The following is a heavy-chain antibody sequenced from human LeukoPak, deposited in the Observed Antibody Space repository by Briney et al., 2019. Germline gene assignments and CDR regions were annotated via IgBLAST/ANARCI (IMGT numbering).Heavy chain of an antibody. V-gene: IGHV3-23*01. D-gene: IGHD3-10*01. CDR2: ISGSGGST. Sequence: GGSLRLSCAASGFTFSSYAVSWVRQAPGKGLEWVSAISGSGGSTYYADSVKGRFTISRDNSKNTLYLQMNSLRAEDTAVYYCAKARGSGSRVDVWGQGTTVTVSS. CDR1: GFTFSSYA. J-gene: IGHJ6*02. CDR3: AKARGSGSRVDV.